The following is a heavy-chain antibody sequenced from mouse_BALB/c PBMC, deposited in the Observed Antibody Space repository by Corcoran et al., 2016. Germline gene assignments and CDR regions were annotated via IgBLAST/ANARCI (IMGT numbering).Heavy chain of an antibody. CDR3: AREGPHYYAMDY. CDR1: GYTFTNYG. V-gene: IGHV9-1*02. CDR2: INTYTGEP. Sequence: QIQLVQSGPELKKPGETVKISCKASGYTFTNYGMNWVKQAPGKGLKWMGWINTYTGEPTYVDDFKGRFAFSLETSASTAYLQINNLKNEDMATYFCAREGPHYYAMDYWGQGTSVTVSS. J-gene: IGHJ4*01.